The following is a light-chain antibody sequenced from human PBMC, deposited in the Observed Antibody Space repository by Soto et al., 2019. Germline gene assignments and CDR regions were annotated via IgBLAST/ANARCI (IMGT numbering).Light chain of an antibody. V-gene: IGKV3D-20*02. J-gene: IGKJ5*01. CDR1: ERIYNAY. Sequence: EVVLTQSPGTLSLSRGERATLSCRASERIYNAYLGWYQQKPGQAPRLIIYGTSSRATGIPDRFSGSGSGTDFTLTISRLEPEDFAVYYCQQRRSWQVTFGQGTRLEIK. CDR3: QQRRSWQVT. CDR2: GTS.